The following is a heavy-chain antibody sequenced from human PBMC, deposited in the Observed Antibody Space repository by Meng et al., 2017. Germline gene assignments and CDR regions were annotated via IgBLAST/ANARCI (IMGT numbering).Heavy chain of an antibody. CDR1: GFTFRNYW. CDR3: ARSDWFDP. J-gene: IGHJ5*02. V-gene: IGHV3-74*01. Sequence: VRLGEAGGCLVQSGGSLRLSCTASGFTFRNYWMHWVRQAPGKGLVWVSRIKPDGTMTVYADSVKGRFTISRDNAKNTLYLQMNSLRSDDTAVYYCARSDWFDPWGQGTLVTVSS. CDR2: IKPDGTMT.